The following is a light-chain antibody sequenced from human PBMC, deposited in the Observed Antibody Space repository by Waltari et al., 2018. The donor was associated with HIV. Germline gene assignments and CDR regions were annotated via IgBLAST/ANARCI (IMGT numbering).Light chain of an antibody. Sequence: EIVLTQSPATLSVSPGDRVTLSCRASQRIGSYLAWFQQKPGQVPTLLIYEGSVRATGIPARFSGSGSGTEFTLTIGSLQYEDCAVYFCHQYSDWPFSFGQGTKLDIK. V-gene: IGKV3-15*01. CDR3: HQYSDWPFS. CDR2: EGS. J-gene: IGKJ2*03. CDR1: QRIGSY.